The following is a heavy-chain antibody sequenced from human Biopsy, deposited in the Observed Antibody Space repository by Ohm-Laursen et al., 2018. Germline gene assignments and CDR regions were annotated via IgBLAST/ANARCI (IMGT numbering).Heavy chain of an antibody. CDR3: ARDYDTSGYYYVS. CDR1: GGSISNNNYC. J-gene: IGHJ5*02. CDR2: IFYRGST. V-gene: IGHV4-39*01. D-gene: IGHD3-22*01. Sequence: SDTLSLTCTVSGGSISNNNYCWGWIRQPPGKGLEWIGSIFYRGSTHYKPSLKSRVNISVDTPKNQFSLKLNSVTAADTAVYYCARDYDTSGYYYVSWGQGTLVTVSS.